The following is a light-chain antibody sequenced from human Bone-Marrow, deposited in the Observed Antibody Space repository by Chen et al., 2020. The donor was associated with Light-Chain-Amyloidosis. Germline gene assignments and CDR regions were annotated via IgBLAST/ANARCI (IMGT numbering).Light chain of an antibody. V-gene: IGLV3-21*02. Sequence: VLTQPPALAVAPGQPARTTCGGINIGSKTVSWYQQKPGPGPVLVVYDDSARPTGVSDRFSGSNSGNTATLTLNRVEAGDEAYDYSQVWESSYDPRVFGAGTTVTV. CDR2: DDS. CDR3: QVWESSYDPRV. J-gene: IGLJ1*01. CDR1: NIGSKT.